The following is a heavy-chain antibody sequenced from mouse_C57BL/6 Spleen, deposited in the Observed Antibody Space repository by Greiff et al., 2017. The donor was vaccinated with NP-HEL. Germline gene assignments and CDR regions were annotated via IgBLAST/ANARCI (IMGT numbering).Heavy chain of an antibody. V-gene: IGHV3-6*01. D-gene: IGHD4-1*01. CDR1: GYSITSGYY. CDR3: ARDWDRWYFDV. J-gene: IGHJ1*03. Sequence: EVQLVESGPGLVKPSQSLSLTCSVTGYSITSGYYWNWIRQFPGNKLEWMGYISYDGSNNYNPSLKNRISITRDTSKNQFFLKLNSVTTEDTATYYCARDWDRWYFDVWGTGTTVTVSS. CDR2: ISYDGSN.